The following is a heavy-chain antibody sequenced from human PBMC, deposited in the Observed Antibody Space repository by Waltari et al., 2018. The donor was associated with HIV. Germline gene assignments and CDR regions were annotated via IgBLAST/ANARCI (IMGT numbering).Heavy chain of an antibody. D-gene: IGHD3-16*01. J-gene: IGHJ3*02. Sequence: EVQLVESGGGLVQPGGSLRLSCAASGFTFSSYWMSWVRQAPGKGLEWVANIKQDGSEKYYVDSVKGRFTISRDNAKNSLYLQMNSLRAEDTAVYYCARDGGGLRWTDAFDIWGQGTMVTVSS. V-gene: IGHV3-7*01. CDR3: ARDGGGLRWTDAFDI. CDR1: GFTFSSYW. CDR2: IKQDGSEK.